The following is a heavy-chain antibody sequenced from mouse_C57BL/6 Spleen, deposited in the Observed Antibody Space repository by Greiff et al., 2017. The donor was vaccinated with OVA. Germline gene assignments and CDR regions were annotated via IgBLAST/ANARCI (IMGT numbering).Heavy chain of an antibody. V-gene: IGHV1-18*01. CDR2: INPNNGGT. CDR3: ARSPFYYYGLDY. Sequence: VQLQQSGPELVKPGASVKIPCKASGYTFTDYNMAWVKQSHGKSLEWIGDINPNNGGTIYNQKFKGKATLTVDKSSSTAYMELRSLTSEDTAVYYCARSPFYYYGLDYWGQGTTLTVSS. CDR1: GYTFTDYN. J-gene: IGHJ2*01. D-gene: IGHD1-1*01.